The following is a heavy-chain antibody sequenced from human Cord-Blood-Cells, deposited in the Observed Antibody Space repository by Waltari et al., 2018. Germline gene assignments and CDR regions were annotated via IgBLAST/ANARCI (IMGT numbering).Heavy chain of an antibody. Sequence: QVQLQESGPGLVKPSQTLSLTCTVPGGSISSGGYYWRWIRQHPGKGLEWSGYIYYSGSTYYNPSLKSRVTISVDTSKNQFSLKLSSVTAADTAVYYCARDRGRDYYGSGSYFDYWGQGTLVTVSS. D-gene: IGHD3-10*01. CDR3: ARDRGRDYYGSGSYFDY. CDR1: GGSISSGGYY. J-gene: IGHJ4*02. V-gene: IGHV4-31*03. CDR2: IYYSGST.